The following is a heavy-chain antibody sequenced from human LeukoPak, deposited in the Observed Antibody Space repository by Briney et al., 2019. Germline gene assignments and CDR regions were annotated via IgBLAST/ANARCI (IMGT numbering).Heavy chain of an antibody. CDR2: IYSGGST. CDR3: VAGRDFFDN. J-gene: IGHJ4*02. CDR1: GFTVSSYY. V-gene: IGHV3-53*01. Sequence: PGGSLRLSCAASGFTVSSYYMSWVRQAPGKGLEWVSIIYSGGSTFYADSVKGRFTISRDNSKNTLYLQMNSLRVEDTAVYYVVAGRDFFDNWGQGTLVTVSS. D-gene: IGHD2-8*02.